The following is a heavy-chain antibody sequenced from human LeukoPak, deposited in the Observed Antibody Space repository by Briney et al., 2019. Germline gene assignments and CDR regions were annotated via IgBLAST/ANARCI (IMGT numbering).Heavy chain of an antibody. J-gene: IGHJ3*02. CDR3: ARDLDFWSGYYTGSGAFDI. V-gene: IGHV4-4*07. CDR2: IYTSGST. Sequence: SETLSLTCTVSGGSISSYYWSWIRQPAGKGLEWIGRIYTSGSTNYNPSLKSRVTIPVDTSKNQFSLKLTSVTAADTAVYYCARDLDFWSGYYTGSGAFDIWGQGTTVTVSS. D-gene: IGHD3-3*01. CDR1: GGSISSYY.